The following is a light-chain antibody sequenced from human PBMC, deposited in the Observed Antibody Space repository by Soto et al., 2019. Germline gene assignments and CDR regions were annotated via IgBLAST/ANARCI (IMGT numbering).Light chain of an antibody. CDR1: SSNIGAGYD. Sequence: QSVLTQPPSVSGAPGQRVTISCTGSSSNIGAGYDVHWYQQLPGTAPKLLIYGNSNRPSGVPDRFSGSKSGTSASLAITGLQAAHESDYFSQSYATILPPPAFGTGTTVTLL. J-gene: IGLJ1*01. V-gene: IGLV1-40*01. CDR3: QSYATILPPPA. CDR2: GNS.